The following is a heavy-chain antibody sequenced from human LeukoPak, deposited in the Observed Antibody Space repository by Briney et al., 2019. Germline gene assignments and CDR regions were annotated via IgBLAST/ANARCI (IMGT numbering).Heavy chain of an antibody. CDR3: AKRPDYGDYYFDY. CDR1: GFTFSKNW. CDR2: IQGDGSNT. D-gene: IGHD4-17*01. V-gene: IGHV3-74*01. J-gene: IGHJ4*02. Sequence: GGSLRLSCVASGFTFSKNWMHWVRQAPGKGLVWVSRIQGDGSNTNYADSVKGRFSISRDNAKNTVYLQMNSLRAEDTAVYYCAKRPDYGDYYFDYWGQGTLVTVSS.